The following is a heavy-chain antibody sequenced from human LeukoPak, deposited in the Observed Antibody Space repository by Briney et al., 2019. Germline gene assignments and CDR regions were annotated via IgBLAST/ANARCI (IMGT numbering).Heavy chain of an antibody. Sequence: GSSVKVSCKASGGTFSSYAISWVRQAPGQGLEWMGGIIPIFGTANYAQKFQGRVTITADESTSTAYMELSSLRSEDTAVYYCARGKFESGGSHHYYYYYMDVWGKGTTVTISS. J-gene: IGHJ6*03. D-gene: IGHD2-15*01. CDR3: ARGKFESGGSHHYYYYYMDV. CDR2: IIPIFGTA. CDR1: GGTFSSYA. V-gene: IGHV1-69*01.